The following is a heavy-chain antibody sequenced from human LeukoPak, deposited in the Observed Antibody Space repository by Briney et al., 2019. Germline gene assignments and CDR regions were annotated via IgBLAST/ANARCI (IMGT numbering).Heavy chain of an antibody. V-gene: IGHV3-7*01. J-gene: IGHJ4*02. CDR1: GFTLSSYW. Sequence: PGGSRRLSCAASGFTLSSYWMSWVRQAPGKGLEWVANIKQDGSERYYVDSVKGRFTISRDNAKNSLYLQMNSLRAEDTAVYYCAELEWPRGYWGQGTLVTVSS. CDR3: AELEWPRGY. CDR2: IKQDGSER. D-gene: IGHD1-7*01.